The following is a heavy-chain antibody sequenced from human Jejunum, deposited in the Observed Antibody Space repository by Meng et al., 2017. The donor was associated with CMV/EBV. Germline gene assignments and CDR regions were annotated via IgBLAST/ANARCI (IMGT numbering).Heavy chain of an antibody. V-gene: IGHV1-18*01. CDR1: GYIFMSYG. D-gene: IGHD3-10*01. CDR2: ISAYNGNT. J-gene: IGHJ4*02. CDR3: ARVTHSGSPSQSSY. Sequence: QVQWGPSGPEVKKPGASVAVSCKASGYIFMSYGISWVRQAPGQGLEWVGWISAYNGNTNYVEKLQGRVTMTTDTSTSTAYMELTSLKSDDTAVYYCARVTHSGSPSQSSYWGQGTLVTVSS.